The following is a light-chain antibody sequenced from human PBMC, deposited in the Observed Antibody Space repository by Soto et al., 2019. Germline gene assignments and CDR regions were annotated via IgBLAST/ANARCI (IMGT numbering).Light chain of an antibody. J-gene: IGLJ1*01. V-gene: IGLV2-23*01. CDR2: EGS. CDR3: CSYAGSSTWV. Sequence: QSALTQPASVSGSPGQSITISCTGTSSDVGSYNFVSWYQQHPGKAPKLMIYEGSKRPSGVSNRFSGSKSGNTASLTISGRQAEDEADYYCCSYAGSSTWVFGTGTKVTVL. CDR1: SSDVGSYNF.